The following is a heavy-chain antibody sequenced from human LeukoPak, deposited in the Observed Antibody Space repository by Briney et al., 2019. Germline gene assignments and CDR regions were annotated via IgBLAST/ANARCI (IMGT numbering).Heavy chain of an antibody. CDR2: ISGSGSST. CDR3: AKVDGITIFEVFDY. V-gene: IGHV3-23*01. CDR1: GFTFSSYA. D-gene: IGHD3-3*01. Sequence: GGSLRLSCAASGFTFSSYAMSWVRQAPGKGLEWLSSISGSGSSTYYADSVKGRFTISRDNSKNMLYLQMISLRADDTAVYFCAKVDGITIFEVFDYWGQGTLVTVSS. J-gene: IGHJ4*02.